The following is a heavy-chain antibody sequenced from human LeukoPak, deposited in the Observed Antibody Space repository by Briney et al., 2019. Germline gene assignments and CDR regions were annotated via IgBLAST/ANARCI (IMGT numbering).Heavy chain of an antibody. CDR1: GGSISSYY. CDR2: IYYSGST. V-gene: IGHV4-59*01. CDR3: ARFMAAAGYDAFDI. Sequence: SSETLSLTCTVSGGSISSYYWSWIRQPPGKGLEWIGYIYYSGSTNYNPSLKSRVTISVDTSKNQFSLKLTSVTAADTVVYYCARFMAAAGYDAFDIWGQGTMVTVSS. D-gene: IGHD6-13*01. J-gene: IGHJ3*02.